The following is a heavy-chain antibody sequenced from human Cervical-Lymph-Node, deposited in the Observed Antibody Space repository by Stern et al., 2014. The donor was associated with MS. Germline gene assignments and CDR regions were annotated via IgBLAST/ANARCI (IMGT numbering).Heavy chain of an antibody. CDR2: IIPLFGPA. V-gene: IGHV1-69*01. J-gene: IGHJ3*02. D-gene: IGHD7-27*01. CDR1: GGTFSNYA. CDR3: ARDETGVAFDI. Sequence: QVQLVESGADVKKPGSSVKVSCKASGGTFSNYAINWMRQAPGPGLEWMGGIIPLFGPAQYAQQFQGRVPLSADASQSPVYMELYSLRSDDTAVYYCARDETGVAFDIWGQGTMVTVSS.